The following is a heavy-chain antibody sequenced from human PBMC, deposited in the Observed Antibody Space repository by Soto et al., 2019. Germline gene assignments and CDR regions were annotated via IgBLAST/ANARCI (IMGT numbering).Heavy chain of an antibody. Sequence: QVQLVQSGAEVKKPGSSVKVSCKASGGTFSKYAISWVRQAPGQGLEWMGRIIPIFGTANYAQTLQGRLKVTADETTSTGYREMSSQRSEETAVYYGARAGEAYDSVTYHKTLDVWGQGTTVTASS. D-gene: IGHD3-10*01. CDR2: IIPIFGTA. V-gene: IGHV1-69*12. J-gene: IGHJ6*02. CDR3: ARAGEAYDSVTYHKTLDV. CDR1: GGTFSKYA.